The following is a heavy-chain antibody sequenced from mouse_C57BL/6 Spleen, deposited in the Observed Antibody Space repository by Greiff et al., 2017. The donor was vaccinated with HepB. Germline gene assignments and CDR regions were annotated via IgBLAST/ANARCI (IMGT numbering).Heavy chain of an antibody. Sequence: EVQLQQSGPVLVKPGASVKMSCKASGYTFTDYYMNWVKQSHGKSLEWIGVINPYNGGTSYNQKFKGKATLTVDKSSSTAYMELNSLTSEDSAVYYCARSFGGNSYYYAMDYWGQGTSVTVSS. V-gene: IGHV1-19*01. J-gene: IGHJ4*01. D-gene: IGHD2-1*01. CDR2: INPYNGGT. CDR1: GYTFTDYY. CDR3: ARSFGGNSYYYAMDY.